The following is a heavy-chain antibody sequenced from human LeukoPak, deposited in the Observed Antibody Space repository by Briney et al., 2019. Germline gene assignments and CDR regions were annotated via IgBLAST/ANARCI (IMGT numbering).Heavy chain of an antibody. D-gene: IGHD6-19*01. V-gene: IGHV3-66*01. CDR1: GFTVSSNY. Sequence: PGGSLRLSCAASGFTVSSNYMSWVRQAPGKGLEWVSVIYSGGSTYYADSVKGRFTISRDNSKNTLYLQMNSLRAEDTAVYYCAKVGIAVAATRRAFDIWGQGTMVTVSS. CDR3: AKVGIAVAATRRAFDI. CDR2: IYSGGST. J-gene: IGHJ3*02.